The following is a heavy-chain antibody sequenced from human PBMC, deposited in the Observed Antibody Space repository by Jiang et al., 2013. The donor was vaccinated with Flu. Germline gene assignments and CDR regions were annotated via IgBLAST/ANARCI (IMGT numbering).Heavy chain of an antibody. CDR2: IDPSDSFT. Sequence: GAEVKKPGDSLTISCNISGYNFTTYWISWVRQMPGKGLEWMGRIDPSDSFTGYNPSFRGHVDMSVDKSISTAYLKWTSLRASDTAIYYCARHVEFGELFNYWGQG. CDR1: GYNFTTYW. V-gene: IGHV5-10-1*01. D-gene: IGHD3-10*01. J-gene: IGHJ4*02. CDR3: ARHVEFGELFNY.